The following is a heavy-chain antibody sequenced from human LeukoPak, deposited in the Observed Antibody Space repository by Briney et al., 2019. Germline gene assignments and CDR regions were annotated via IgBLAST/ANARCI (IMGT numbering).Heavy chain of an antibody. D-gene: IGHD6-19*01. CDR3: AKDLGSSGWYFDY. Sequence: PGGSLRLSCAASGFTFEDYAMHWVRQAPGKGLEWVSGISWNSGSIGYADSVKGRFTISRDNAKNSLYLQMNSLRAEDTALYYCAKDLGSSGWYFDYWGQGTLVTVSS. V-gene: IGHV3-9*01. CDR2: ISWNSGSI. CDR1: GFTFEDYA. J-gene: IGHJ4*02.